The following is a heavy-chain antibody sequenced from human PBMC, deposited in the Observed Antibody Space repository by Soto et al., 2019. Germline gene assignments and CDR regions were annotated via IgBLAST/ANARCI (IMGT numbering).Heavy chain of an antibody. J-gene: IGHJ3*02. CDR2: IIPSFGTA. CDR3: ARTIVVTADLNNDTFDI. Sequence: QVQLVQSGAEVKKPGSSVKVSCKASGGTFSSYAISWVRQAPGQGREWMGGIIPSFGTANYAQKFQGRVTITADESTSTAYMELSSLRSEDTAVYYCARTIVVTADLNNDTFDIWFQDTMVTVSS. CDR1: GGTFSSYA. D-gene: IGHD2-2*01. V-gene: IGHV1-69*01.